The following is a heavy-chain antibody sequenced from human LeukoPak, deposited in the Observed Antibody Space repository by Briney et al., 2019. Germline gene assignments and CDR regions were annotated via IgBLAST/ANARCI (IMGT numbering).Heavy chain of an antibody. J-gene: IGHJ4*02. V-gene: IGHV1-18*01. D-gene: IGHD3-22*01. CDR1: GYTSTSYG. Sequence: GASVNVSCKASGYTSTSYGISWVRQAPGQGLEWMGWISAYNGNTNYAQKLQGRVTMTTDTSTSTAYMELRSLRSDDTAVYYCARLHYDSSGYYFSGLYYFDYWGQGTLVTVSS. CDR2: ISAYNGNT. CDR3: ARLHYDSSGYYFSGLYYFDY.